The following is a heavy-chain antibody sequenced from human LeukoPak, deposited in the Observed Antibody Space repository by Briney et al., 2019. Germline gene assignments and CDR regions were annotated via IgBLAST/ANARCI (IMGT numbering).Heavy chain of an antibody. Sequence: ASVKLSCKASGYTFTGYYMHCVRHAPGQGLEWMGRINPNSGGTNYAQKFQGRVTMTRDTSISTAYMELSRLRSDDTAVYYCGRDLSGAADHWLDLCGQGTLVTVSS. V-gene: IGHV1-2*06. CDR3: GRDLSGAADHWLDL. J-gene: IGHJ5*02. D-gene: IGHD2-8*02. CDR1: GYTFTGYY. CDR2: INPNSGGT.